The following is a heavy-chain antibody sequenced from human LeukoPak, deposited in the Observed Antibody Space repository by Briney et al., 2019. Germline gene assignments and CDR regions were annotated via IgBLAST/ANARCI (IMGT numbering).Heavy chain of an antibody. CDR3: ASGYYYDSGGYFPLDY. Sequence: SETLSLTCTVSGASIRSSSYYWGWIRQPPGKGLEWIGTIYYSGSTYYNPSLKSRVTISVDTSKNQFSLKLSSVTAADMAVYYFASGYYYDSGGYFPLDYWGQGTLVTGSS. J-gene: IGHJ4*02. V-gene: IGHV4-39*01. D-gene: IGHD3-22*01. CDR1: GASIRSSSYY. CDR2: IYYSGST.